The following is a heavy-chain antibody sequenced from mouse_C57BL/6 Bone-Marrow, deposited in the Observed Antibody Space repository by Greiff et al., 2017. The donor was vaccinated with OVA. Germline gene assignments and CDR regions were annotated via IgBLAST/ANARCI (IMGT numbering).Heavy chain of an antibody. CDR2: ISSGGDYI. V-gene: IGHV5-9-1*02. CDR3: TRDYRGFAY. CDR1: GFTFSSYA. J-gene: IGHJ3*01. D-gene: IGHD2-4*01. Sequence: EVKLVESGEGLVKPGGSLKLSCAASGFTFSSYAMSWVRQTPEKRLEWVAYISSGGDYIYYADTVTGRFTISRDNARNTLYLQMCSLKSEDTGMYYCTRDYRGFAYWGQGTLVTVSA.